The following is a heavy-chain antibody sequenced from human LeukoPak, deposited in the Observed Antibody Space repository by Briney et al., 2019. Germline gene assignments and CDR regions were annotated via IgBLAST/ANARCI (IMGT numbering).Heavy chain of an antibody. D-gene: IGHD2-15*01. Sequence: GGSLRLSCAASGFTFSSYSMNWVRQAPGKGLDWVSYITSSSTTIYYADSVKGRFTISRDNAKNSLYLQMNSLRDEDTAVYYCARGEDAVGYYFDYWGQGTLVTVSS. CDR2: ITSSSTTI. CDR1: GFTFSSYS. J-gene: IGHJ4*02. CDR3: ARGEDAVGYYFDY. V-gene: IGHV3-48*02.